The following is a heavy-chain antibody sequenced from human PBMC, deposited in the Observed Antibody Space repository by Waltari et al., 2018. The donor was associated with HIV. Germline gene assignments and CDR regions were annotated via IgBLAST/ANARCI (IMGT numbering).Heavy chain of an antibody. CDR3: ARDPGGNYDSFAFDI. D-gene: IGHD3-22*01. CDR1: GFTFSSYS. J-gene: IGHJ3*02. Sequence: EVQLVESGGGLVKPGGSLRLSCETSGFTFSSYSMNWVRQAPGKGLEWVSSISGSPSYIYYADSVKGRFTISRDNAKNSLYLQMNSLRAEDTAVYYCARDPGGNYDSFAFDIWGQGTMVTVSS. CDR2: ISGSPSYI. V-gene: IGHV3-21*01.